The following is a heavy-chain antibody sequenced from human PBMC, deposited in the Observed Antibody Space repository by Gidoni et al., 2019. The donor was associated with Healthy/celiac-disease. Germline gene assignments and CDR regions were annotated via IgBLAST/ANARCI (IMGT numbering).Heavy chain of an antibody. Sequence: AASGFTFSSYAMSWVRQAPGKGLEWVAVIRGSGGSTYYADSVKGRFTISRDNSKNTLYLQMNSLRAEDTAVYYCAKSVAVAGPTPGYYFDYWGQGTLVTVSS. CDR3: AKSVAVAGPTPGYYFDY. CDR1: GFTFSSYA. J-gene: IGHJ4*02. V-gene: IGHV3-23*01. D-gene: IGHD6-19*01. CDR2: IRGSGGST.